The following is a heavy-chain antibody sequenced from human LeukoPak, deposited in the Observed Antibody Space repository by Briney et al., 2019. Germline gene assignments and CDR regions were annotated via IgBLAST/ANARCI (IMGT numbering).Heavy chain of an antibody. CDR2: IYYSGST. Sequence: SETLSLTCTVSGGSISSHYWSWIRQPPGKGLEWIGYIYYSGSTNYNPSLKSRVTISVDTSKNQFSLKLSSVTAADTAVYYCARVGFLENWFDPWGQGTLATVSS. J-gene: IGHJ5*02. D-gene: IGHD3-3*01. CDR3: ARVGFLENWFDP. CDR1: GGSISSHY. V-gene: IGHV4-59*11.